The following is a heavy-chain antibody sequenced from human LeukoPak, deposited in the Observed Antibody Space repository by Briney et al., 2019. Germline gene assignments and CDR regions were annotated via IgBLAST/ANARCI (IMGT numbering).Heavy chain of an antibody. CDR3: PRVPYSGSPRRDY. J-gene: IGHJ4*02. CDR1: GYTFTGYY. Sequence: GASVKVSCKGSGYTFTGYYMHWVRQAPGQGLEWVGWMNPNSGGTNYAQKVPGRVTMTRDTSIRAAYMQQSELRSDATAVYFVPRVPYSGSPRRDYWGRGTLVTVCS. D-gene: IGHD1-26*01. CDR2: MNPNSGGT. V-gene: IGHV1-2*02.